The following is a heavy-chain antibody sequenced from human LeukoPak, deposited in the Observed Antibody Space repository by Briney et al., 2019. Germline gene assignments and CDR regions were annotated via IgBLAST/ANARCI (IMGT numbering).Heavy chain of an antibody. CDR3: TRPHVDGGYYYHQH. J-gene: IGHJ4*02. Sequence: QTGGSLRLSCAASGFTFSDYYMSWVRQAPGKGLEWVSGVIGSGKSTFYADAVKGRFTISRDNSRNTLYLQMNSLRVEDTAIYYCTRPHVDGGYYYHQHWGQGTLVTVSS. V-gene: IGHV3-23*01. CDR1: GFTFSDYY. D-gene: IGHD3-22*01. CDR2: VIGSGKST.